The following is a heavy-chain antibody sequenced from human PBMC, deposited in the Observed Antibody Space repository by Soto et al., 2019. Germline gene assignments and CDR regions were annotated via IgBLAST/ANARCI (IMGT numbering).Heavy chain of an antibody. CDR3: ARDRRFLEWLAPSYYYYGMDV. V-gene: IGHV3-7*01. CDR2: IKQDGSEK. D-gene: IGHD3-3*01. CDR1: VFTFSSYW. Sequence: LRLSFAASVFTFSSYWMSWVRQAPGKGLEWVANIKQDGSEKYYVDSVKGRFTISRDNAKNSLYLQMNSLRAEDTAVYYCARDRRFLEWLAPSYYYYGMDVWGQGTTMTV. J-gene: IGHJ6*02.